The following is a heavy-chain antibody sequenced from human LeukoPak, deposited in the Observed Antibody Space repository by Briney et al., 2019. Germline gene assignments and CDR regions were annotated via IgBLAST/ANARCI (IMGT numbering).Heavy chain of an antibody. CDR3: ARHGDGFYDILSGSFDT. V-gene: IGHV4-39*01. J-gene: IGHJ4*02. CDR2: SYDSGTT. CDR1: GGSIRSSSYL. Sequence: PSETLSLTCTVSGGSIRSSSYLWGWIRQPPGKGLEWIGSSYDSGTTYYNPSLKSRITISVNTSKNEFSLKLSSVTAADTAVYYCARHGDGFYDILSGSFDTWGQGTLVTVSS. D-gene: IGHD3-9*01.